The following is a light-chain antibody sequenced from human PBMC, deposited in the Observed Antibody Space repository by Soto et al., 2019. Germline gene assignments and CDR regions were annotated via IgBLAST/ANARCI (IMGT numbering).Light chain of an antibody. CDR3: QQYKNWPPWT. Sequence: EIVMTQSPATLSVSPGERATLSCIAIQSVSSNLAWYQQKPGQAPRLLIHGASTRATGTPARFSGSGSGTEFTLTISSLQSEDSAVYYCQQYKNWPPWTFGQGTKVDI. CDR1: QSVSSN. J-gene: IGKJ1*01. CDR2: GAS. V-gene: IGKV3-15*01.